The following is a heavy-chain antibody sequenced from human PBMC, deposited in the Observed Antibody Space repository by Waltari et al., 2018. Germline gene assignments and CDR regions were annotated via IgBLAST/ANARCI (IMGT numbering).Heavy chain of an antibody. D-gene: IGHD3-10*01. CDR3: AAGPSPDFGRY. Sequence: QIHFLQSGAEVKKAGASVTVSCKASTNAFVIYAIHWVRQAPGQGLEWLGWINGGNGQTKFSQKFQDRLSITRDRSVNTAHLELRRLTSEDTAMYYCAAGPSPDFGRYWGQGTQVTVSS. V-gene: IGHV1-3*01. CDR1: TNAFVIYA. J-gene: IGHJ4*02. CDR2: INGGNGQT.